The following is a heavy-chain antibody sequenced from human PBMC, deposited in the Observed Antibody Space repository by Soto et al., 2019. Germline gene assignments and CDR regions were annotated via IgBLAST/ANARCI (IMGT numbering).Heavy chain of an antibody. CDR1: GFTFSSYA. CDR2: IHSSGVST. V-gene: IGHV3-23*01. CDR3: ERDGAVAASFDY. Sequence: GGSLRLSCAASGFTFSSYALSWVRQAPGKGLEWVSTIHSSGVSTNYADSVKGRFTISRDNSKNTLYLQMNSLRAEDSALYYCERDGAVAASFDYWVQGTLVTVSS. D-gene: IGHD6-19*01. J-gene: IGHJ4*02.